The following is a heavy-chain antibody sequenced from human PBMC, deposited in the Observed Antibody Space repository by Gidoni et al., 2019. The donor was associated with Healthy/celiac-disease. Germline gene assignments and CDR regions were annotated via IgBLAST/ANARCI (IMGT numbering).Heavy chain of an antibody. J-gene: IGHJ5*02. CDR1: GGSISSSSYY. CDR3: ARHEIAAAGRGPWFDP. Sequence: QLQLQESGPGLVKPSATLSLTCTVSGGSISSSSYYGGWIRQPPGKGLEWIGSIYYSGSTYYNPSLKSRVTISVDTSKNQFSLKLSSVTAADTAVYYWARHEIAAAGRGPWFDPWGQGTLVTVSS. D-gene: IGHD6-13*01. CDR2: IYYSGST. V-gene: IGHV4-39*01.